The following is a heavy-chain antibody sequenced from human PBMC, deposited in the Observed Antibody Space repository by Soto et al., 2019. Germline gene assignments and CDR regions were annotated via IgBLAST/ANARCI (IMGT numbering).Heavy chain of an antibody. D-gene: IGHD2-2*01. CDR2: IYWNDDK. CDR3: AHMVPGRYCSSTSCHGWFDP. J-gene: IGHJ5*02. V-gene: IGHV2-5*01. Sequence: GLDLEWLALIYWNDDKRYSPSLKSRLTITKDTSKNQVVLTMTNMDPVDTATYYCAHMVPGRYCSSTSCHGWFDPWGQGTLVTVSS.